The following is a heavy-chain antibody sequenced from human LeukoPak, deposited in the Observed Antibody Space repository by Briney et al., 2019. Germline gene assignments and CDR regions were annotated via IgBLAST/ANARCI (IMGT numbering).Heavy chain of an antibody. V-gene: IGHV3-48*03. CDR2: ISSSGSTI. Sequence: GGSLRLSCAASGFTFSSYEMNWVRQAPGKGLEWVSYISSSGSTIYYADSVKGRFTISRDNAKNSLYLQMNSLRAEDTAVYYCARVNYYDSGEYDYWGQGTLVTVSS. CDR3: ARVNYYDSGEYDY. D-gene: IGHD3-22*01. J-gene: IGHJ4*02. CDR1: GFTFSSYE.